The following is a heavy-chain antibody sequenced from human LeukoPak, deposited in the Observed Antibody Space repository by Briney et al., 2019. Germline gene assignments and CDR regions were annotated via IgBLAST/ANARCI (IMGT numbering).Heavy chain of an antibody. CDR2: SNPSGDT. Sequence: SETLSLTCAVYGGSFSGYYLGWIRQPPGKGLEWIGESNPSGDTSYNPSLKSRVIISLDTSKNQFSLTLSPVTAADTAVYFCARGLIAGYNSLSLDYWGQGTLVTVSS. CDR1: GGSFSGYY. CDR3: ARGLIAGYNSLSLDY. V-gene: IGHV4-34*01. J-gene: IGHJ4*02. D-gene: IGHD5-24*01.